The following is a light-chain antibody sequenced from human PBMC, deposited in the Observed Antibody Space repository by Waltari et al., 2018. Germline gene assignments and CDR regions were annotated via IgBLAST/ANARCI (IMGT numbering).Light chain of an antibody. Sequence: EIVMTQSPATLSVSPGERATLSCRASESVLNSLACYQQRPGQAPRLLFYDASTRATGIPARFSGSGSGTEFTLTISSLQSEDFAVYYCQQYKNWPPLTFGGGTKVEIK. CDR2: DAS. CDR3: QQYKNWPPLT. CDR1: ESVLNS. J-gene: IGKJ4*01. V-gene: IGKV3-15*01.